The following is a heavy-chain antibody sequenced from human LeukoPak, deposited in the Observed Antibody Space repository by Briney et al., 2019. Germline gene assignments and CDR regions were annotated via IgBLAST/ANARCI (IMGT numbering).Heavy chain of an antibody. D-gene: IGHD6-6*01. Sequence: PGGSLRLSCATSGFTFTRYWMSWIRQAPGKGLEWVANIKQDGSQQYYLDSVEGRFTISRGNAKNSLYLQMNNLRAEDTAVYYCSNGIYSSSYWGQGTLVTVSS. J-gene: IGHJ4*02. CDR2: IKQDGSQQ. CDR3: SNGIYSSSY. CDR1: GFTFTRYW. V-gene: IGHV3-7*01.